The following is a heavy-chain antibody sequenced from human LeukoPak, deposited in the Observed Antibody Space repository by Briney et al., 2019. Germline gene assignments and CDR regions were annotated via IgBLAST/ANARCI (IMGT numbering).Heavy chain of an antibody. V-gene: IGHV3-48*01. CDR2: ISSSSSTI. Sequence: GGSLRLSCAASGFAFSSYAMSWVRQAPGKGLEWVSYISSSSSTIYYADSVKGRFTISRDNSKNTLYLQMNSLRAEDTAVYYCARAMTATSYYYYGMDVWGQGTTVTVSS. J-gene: IGHJ6*02. CDR1: GFAFSSYA. D-gene: IGHD2-21*02. CDR3: ARAMTATSYYYYGMDV.